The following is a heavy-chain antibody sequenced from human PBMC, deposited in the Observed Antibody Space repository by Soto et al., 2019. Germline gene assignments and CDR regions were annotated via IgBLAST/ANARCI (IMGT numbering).Heavy chain of an antibody. V-gene: IGHV3-23*01. CDR1: GFTFSSYA. CDR2: ISGSGGST. Sequence: GGSLRLSCAASGFTFSSYAMSWVRQAPGKGLEWVSAISGSGGSTYYADSVKGRFTISRDNSKNTLYLQMNSLRAEDTAVYYCAKALRWDIVVVPAAISYYGMDVWGQGTTVTVSS. J-gene: IGHJ6*02. CDR3: AKALRWDIVVVPAAISYYGMDV. D-gene: IGHD2-2*01.